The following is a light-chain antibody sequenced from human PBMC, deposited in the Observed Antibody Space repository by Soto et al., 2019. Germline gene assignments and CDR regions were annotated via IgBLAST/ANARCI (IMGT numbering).Light chain of an antibody. J-gene: IGKJ1*01. CDR3: QHRWT. V-gene: IGKV3-15*01. CDR2: GAF. Sequence: EIVMTQSPATLSVSPGERATLSCRASHSVSSNLAWYQQKPGQAPRLLIYGAFTRATGIPARFTGSGSGTEFTLTISSLQSEDFAVYYCQHRWTFGQGTKVDIK. CDR1: HSVSSN.